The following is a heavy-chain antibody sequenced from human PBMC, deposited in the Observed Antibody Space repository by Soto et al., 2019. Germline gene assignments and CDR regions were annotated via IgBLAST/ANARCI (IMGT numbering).Heavy chain of an antibody. CDR2: ISGSGGST. J-gene: IGHJ4*02. D-gene: IGHD3-10*01. V-gene: IGHV3-23*01. Sequence: GGSVRLSCAASGFTFSSYAMSWVRQAPGKGLEWVSAISGSGGSTYYADSVKGRFTISRDNSKNTLYLQMNSLRAEDTAVYYCAKIKNPYGSGMQHYYWGQGTLVTVSS. CDR3: AKIKNPYGSGMQHYY. CDR1: GFTFSSYA.